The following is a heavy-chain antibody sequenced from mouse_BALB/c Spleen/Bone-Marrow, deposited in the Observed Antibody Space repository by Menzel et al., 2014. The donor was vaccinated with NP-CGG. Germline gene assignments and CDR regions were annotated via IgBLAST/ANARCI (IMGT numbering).Heavy chain of an antibody. J-gene: IGHJ3*01. V-gene: IGHV1-14*01. Sequence: EVQRVESGPELVKPGASVKMSCKASGYTFTSYVMHWMKQKPGQGLEWIGYIYPYNDGTKYNEKFKGKATLTSDKSSSTAYMDLSSLNSEDTSVSYCASAYYYGSSGGSWFAYWGQGTLVTVSA. CDR1: GYTFTSYV. CDR2: IYPYNDGT. D-gene: IGHD1-1*01. CDR3: ASAYYYGSSGGSWFAY.